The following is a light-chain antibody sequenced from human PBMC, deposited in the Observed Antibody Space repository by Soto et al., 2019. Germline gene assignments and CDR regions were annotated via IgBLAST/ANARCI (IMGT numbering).Light chain of an antibody. CDR1: QDIRNR. Sequence: DIQMTQSPSSLSASVGDRVTITCQASQDIRNRLNWYQQKPGKAPKLLIYDGFNLHSGVPSRFSGTGYGKDFAFTIDSLQPEDVATYYCQQYAHLPLTFGGGSRVEMK. V-gene: IGKV1-33*01. CDR2: DGF. J-gene: IGKJ4*01. CDR3: QQYAHLPLT.